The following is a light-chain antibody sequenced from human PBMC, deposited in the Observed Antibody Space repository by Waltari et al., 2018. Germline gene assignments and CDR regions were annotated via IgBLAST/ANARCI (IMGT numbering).Light chain of an antibody. Sequence: DFQMTQSPSSLSASVGDRVTITCRASQYISTYLNWYQQKPGKGPKILIYAASTLQRGVPSRFSGSGSGTDFTFTISSLQLEDFATYYCQQSYDTPRTFGQGTKVEVK. CDR3: QQSYDTPRT. V-gene: IGKV1-39*01. CDR2: AAS. CDR1: QYISTY. J-gene: IGKJ1*01.